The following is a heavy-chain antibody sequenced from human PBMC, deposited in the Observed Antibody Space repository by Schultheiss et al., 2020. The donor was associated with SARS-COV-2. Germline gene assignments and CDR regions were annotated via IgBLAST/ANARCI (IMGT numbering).Heavy chain of an antibody. Sequence: SQTLSLTCTVSGGSISSSSYYWGWIRQPPGKGLEWIGYIYYSGSTNYNPSLKSRVSISVDTSKKQFSLRLSSVTAADTAVYYCARLGPIVVVAGAKNWFDPWGQGTLVTVSS. D-gene: IGHD2-2*01. CDR3: ARLGPIVVVAGAKNWFDP. CDR2: IYYSGST. V-gene: IGHV4-61*05. J-gene: IGHJ5*02. CDR1: GGSISSSSYY.